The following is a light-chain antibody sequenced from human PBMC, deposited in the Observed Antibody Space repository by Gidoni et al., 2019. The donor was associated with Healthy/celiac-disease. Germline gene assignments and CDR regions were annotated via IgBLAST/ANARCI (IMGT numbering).Light chain of an antibody. Sequence: DIQMTQSPSTLSASVGDRVTITCRDSHSISSWLACYQQKPGKAHKLLIYKASSLESGVPSSFIGSGSGTEFTLTIRSLQPADFSTYYCQQRRTFXXXTKVEIK. J-gene: IGKJ1*01. CDR1: HSISSW. CDR2: KAS. V-gene: IGKV1-5*03. CDR3: QQRRT.